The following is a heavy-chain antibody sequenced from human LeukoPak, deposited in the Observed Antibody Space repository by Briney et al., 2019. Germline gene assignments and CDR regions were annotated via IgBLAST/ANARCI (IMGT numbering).Heavy chain of an antibody. CDR2: IIPIFGTA. CDR3: ARDSSGYYYFDY. J-gene: IGHJ4*02. CDR1: GGTFSSYA. D-gene: IGHD3-22*01. V-gene: IGHV1-69*13. Sequence: ASVKVSRKASGGTFSSYAISWVRQAPGQGLEWMGGIIPIFGTANYAQKFQGRVTITADESTSTACMELSSLRSEDTAVYYCARDSSGYYYFDYWGQGTLVTVSS.